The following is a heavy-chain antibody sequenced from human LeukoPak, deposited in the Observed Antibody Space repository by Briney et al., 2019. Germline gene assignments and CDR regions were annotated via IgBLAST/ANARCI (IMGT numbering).Heavy chain of an antibody. Sequence: SETLSLTCTVSGDSISGFYWSWIRQPPGKGLEWIGYIYYSGSTNYNPSLKSRVTISVDTSKNQFSLKLNSVSAADTAVYYCARGVVAAPQTVDYWGQGILVTVSS. J-gene: IGHJ4*02. CDR2: IYYSGST. CDR3: ARGVVAAPQTVDY. D-gene: IGHD2-15*01. V-gene: IGHV4-59*01. CDR1: GDSISGFY.